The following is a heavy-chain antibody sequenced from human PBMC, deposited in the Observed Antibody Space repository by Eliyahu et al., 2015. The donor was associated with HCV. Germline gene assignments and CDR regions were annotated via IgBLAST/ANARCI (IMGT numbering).Heavy chain of an antibody. D-gene: IGHD6-13*01. V-gene: IGHV3-33*01. CDR1: GFSFSSHG. J-gene: IGHJ4*02. CDR3: ARDPLGSSSPFDC. Sequence: QVQLVESGGGVVQPGRSLRXSCAASGFSFSSHGMHWVRQAPGXGLEGXAVIXYDGGNXYYASSVKGRFTISRDNSKNTLYLQMNSLRPEDTAIYYCARDPLGSSSPFDCWGQGTLVTVSS. CDR2: IXYDGGNX.